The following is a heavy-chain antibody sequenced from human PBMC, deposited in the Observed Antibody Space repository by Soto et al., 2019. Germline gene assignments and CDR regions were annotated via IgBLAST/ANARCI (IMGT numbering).Heavy chain of an antibody. CDR1: GFTFANSA. J-gene: IGHJ3*02. CDR2: IIVGDGGT. V-gene: IGHV1-58*01. CDR3: AAELYTGGRCCSFVI. D-gene: IGHD2-8*02. Sequence: SVKVSCKTSGFTFANSAVQWVRQARGQRLEWIGYIIVGDGGTKSAQNLQERITITRDMSTSTAYMELRSLRSEDTAVYYCAAELYTGGRCCSFVIWGQGTMVTVS.